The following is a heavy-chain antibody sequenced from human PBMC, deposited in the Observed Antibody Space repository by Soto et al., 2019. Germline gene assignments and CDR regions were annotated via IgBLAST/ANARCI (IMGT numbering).Heavy chain of an antibody. CDR2: INHSGST. CDR3: ARFAPSRGYRTMNAFDI. CDR1: GGSFSGYY. D-gene: IGHD5-18*01. V-gene: IGHV4-34*01. Sequence: QVQLQQWGAGLLKPSETLSLTCAVYGGSFSGYYWSWIRQPPGKGLEWIGEINHSGSTNYNPSLKRRVTISVDTSKNQFSLKLSSVTAADTAVYYCARFAPSRGYRTMNAFDIWGQGTMVTVSS. J-gene: IGHJ3*02.